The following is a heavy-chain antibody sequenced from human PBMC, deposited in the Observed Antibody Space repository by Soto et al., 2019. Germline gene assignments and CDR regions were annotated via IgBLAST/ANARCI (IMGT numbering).Heavy chain of an antibody. J-gene: IGHJ4*02. CDR3: ARDTRRDGYKTGGFDY. CDR1: GFTFNIFG. D-gene: IGHD7-27*01. Sequence: GGSLRLSCAASGFTFNIFGIHWVRQAPGKGLEWVAVIWHDGSNKYYADSVKGRFTISRDNSKNTLYLQMDSLRAEDTAVYYCARDTRRDGYKTGGFDYWGQGTLVTVSS. V-gene: IGHV3-33*01. CDR2: IWHDGSNK.